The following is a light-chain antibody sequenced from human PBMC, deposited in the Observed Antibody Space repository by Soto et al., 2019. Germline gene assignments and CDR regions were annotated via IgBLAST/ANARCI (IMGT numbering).Light chain of an antibody. CDR3: QVWDSSSDHPV. V-gene: IGLV3-21*04. Sequence: SYELTQPPSVSVAPGTTARITCGGNNIGSKSVHWYQQKPGQAPVLVIYYDSDRPSGIPERFSCSNSGNTATLTISRVEAGDEADYYCQVWDSSSDHPVLGGGTQLTVL. CDR2: YDS. CDR1: NIGSKS. J-gene: IGLJ7*01.